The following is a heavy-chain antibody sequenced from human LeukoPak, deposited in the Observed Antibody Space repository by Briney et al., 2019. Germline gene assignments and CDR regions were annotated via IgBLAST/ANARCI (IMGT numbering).Heavy chain of an antibody. CDR2: IYHSGST. Sequence: SETLSLTCTLSGGSISSGYYWGWIRQPPGKGLEWIGSIYHSGSTYYNPSLKSRVIISLDTSKNQFSLNLSSVTAADTAVYYCARTGHSGKPGYYYMDVWGKGTTVTVSS. CDR3: ARTGHSGKPGYYYMDV. D-gene: IGHD5-12*01. CDR1: GGSISSGYY. J-gene: IGHJ6*03. V-gene: IGHV4-38-2*02.